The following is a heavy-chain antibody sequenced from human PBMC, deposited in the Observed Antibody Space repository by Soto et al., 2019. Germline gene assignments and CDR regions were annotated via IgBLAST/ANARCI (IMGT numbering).Heavy chain of an antibody. J-gene: IGHJ4*02. Sequence: QVQLVQSGAEVKKPGSSVQVSCKASGGTFSSYTISWVRQAPGQGLEWMGRIIPILGIANYAQKFQGRVTITADKSTSTAYMELSSLRSEDTAVYYCAREEYYYGSGAFFDYWRQGTLVSVSS. CDR2: IIPILGIA. CDR1: GGTFSSYT. V-gene: IGHV1-69*08. D-gene: IGHD3-10*01. CDR3: AREEYYYGSGAFFDY.